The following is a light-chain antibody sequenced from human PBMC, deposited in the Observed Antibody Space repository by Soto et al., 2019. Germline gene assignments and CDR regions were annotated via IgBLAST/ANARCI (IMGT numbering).Light chain of an antibody. J-gene: IGKJ4*01. V-gene: IGKV1-12*01. CDR2: AAS. CDR3: QQANSCPFT. Sequence: DIQMTQSPSSVSASVGDRVTISCRASQAISSWIAWYQQKPGKAPKLVIYAASTLQSGVPSRFSGSGSGTDFTLTISSLQPEDFATYYCQQANSCPFTFGGGTRVEIK. CDR1: QAISSW.